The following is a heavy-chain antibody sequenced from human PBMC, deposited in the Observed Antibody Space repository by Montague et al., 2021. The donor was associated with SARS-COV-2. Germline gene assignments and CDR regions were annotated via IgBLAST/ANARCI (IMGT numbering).Heavy chain of an antibody. D-gene: IGHD3-22*01. J-gene: IGHJ4*02. CDR2: IYWDDDK. CDR1: GFSLSTNGVG. Sequence: VKPTQTLTLTCTFSGFSLSTNGVGVGWIRQPPGKALEWLALIYWDDDKRYSPSLKSRLTITKDTSKNQVVLTMINMDPVDTATYYCAHRLARHYDTSAYLWCPFDYWGQGTLVTVSS. V-gene: IGHV2-5*02. CDR3: AHRLARHYDTSAYLWCPFDY.